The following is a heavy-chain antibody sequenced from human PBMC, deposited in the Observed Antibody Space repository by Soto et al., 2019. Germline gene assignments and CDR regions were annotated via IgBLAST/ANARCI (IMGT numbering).Heavy chain of an antibody. V-gene: IGHV1-69*02. D-gene: IGHD1-26*01. CDR1: GGTFSSYT. Sequence: QVQLVQSGAEVKKPGSSVKVSCKASGGTFSSYTISWARQAPGQGLEWMGRIIPFLGIANYAQKFQGRVTITADKSNSKAYMELSSLRTEDTAVYYCAGVPWYSGSASADYWGQGTLVTVSS. J-gene: IGHJ4*02. CDR2: IIPFLGIA. CDR3: AGVPWYSGSASADY.